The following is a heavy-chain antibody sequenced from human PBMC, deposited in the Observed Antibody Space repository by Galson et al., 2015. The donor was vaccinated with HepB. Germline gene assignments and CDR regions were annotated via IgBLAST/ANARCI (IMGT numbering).Heavy chain of an antibody. D-gene: IGHD3-10*01. CDR3: ARDYYGSGSYSFDY. Sequence: SVKVSCKASGYTFTSYYMHWVRQAPGQGLEWMGRINPNSGGTNYAQKFQGRVTMTRDTSISTAYMELSRLRSDDTAVYYCARDYYGSGSYSFDYWGQGTLVTVSS. J-gene: IGHJ4*02. CDR1: GYTFTSYY. CDR2: INPNSGGT. V-gene: IGHV1-2*06.